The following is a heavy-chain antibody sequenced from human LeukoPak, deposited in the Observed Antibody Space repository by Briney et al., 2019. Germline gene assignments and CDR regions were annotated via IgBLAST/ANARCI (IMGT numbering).Heavy chain of an antibody. J-gene: IGHJ6*03. CDR2: IKEDGSEK. V-gene: IGHV3-7*01. CDR3: ARADSSIAARLSRSSIFNYYYYMDV. D-gene: IGHD6-6*01. CDR1: GFTFISYW. Sequence: GGSLRLSCAASGFTFISYWMSWVRQAPGKGLEWVANIKEDGSEKYYVDSVKGRFTISRDNAKNSLYLQMNSLRAEDTAVYYCARADSSIAARLSRSSIFNYYYYMDVWGKGTTVTVSS.